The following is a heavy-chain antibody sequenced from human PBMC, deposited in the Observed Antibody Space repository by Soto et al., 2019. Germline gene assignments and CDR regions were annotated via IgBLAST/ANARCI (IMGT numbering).Heavy chain of an antibody. CDR1: GFSVTNNY. D-gene: IGHD3-22*01. CDR2: IDIGGNT. V-gene: IGHV3-66*01. CDR3: ARGRASTGYLGREHYFDY. J-gene: IGHJ4*02. Sequence: EVQVVESGGGLVQPGGSLRLSCAASGFSVTNNYMNWVRQAPGKGLEWVSIIDIGGNTYYADSVKDRFTISRDNSRNTLYLHMDSRRAEDTAVYYCARGRASTGYLGREHYFDYWGQGTLVTVSP.